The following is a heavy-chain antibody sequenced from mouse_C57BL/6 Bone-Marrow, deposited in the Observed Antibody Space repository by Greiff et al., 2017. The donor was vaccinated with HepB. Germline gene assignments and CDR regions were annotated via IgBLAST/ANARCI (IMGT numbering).Heavy chain of an antibody. CDR2: IYPGDGDT. Sequence: QVQLQQSGPELVKPGASVKISCKASGYAFSSSWMNWVKQRPGKGLEWIGRIYPGDGDTNYNGKFKGKATLTADKSSSTAYMQLSSLTSEDSAVYFCARSYYYGSSYWGQGTTLTVSS. D-gene: IGHD1-1*01. V-gene: IGHV1-82*01. CDR3: ARSYYYGSSY. CDR1: GYAFSSSW. J-gene: IGHJ2*01.